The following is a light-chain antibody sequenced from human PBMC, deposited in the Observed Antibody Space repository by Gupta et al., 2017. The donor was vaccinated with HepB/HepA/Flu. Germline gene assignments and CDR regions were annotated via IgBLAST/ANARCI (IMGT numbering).Light chain of an antibody. J-gene: IGLJ1*01. Sequence: SYELTQPHSISVALGQTARIICGGNKIGNKNVHWYQQKPGQAPILIIYRDGNRPSGIPERYSGSNWGNTATLTISSAQAGDEADFYCQVWDSSTAVFGTGTKVTVL. CDR2: RDG. CDR3: QVWDSSTAV. CDR1: KIGNKN. V-gene: IGLV3-9*01.